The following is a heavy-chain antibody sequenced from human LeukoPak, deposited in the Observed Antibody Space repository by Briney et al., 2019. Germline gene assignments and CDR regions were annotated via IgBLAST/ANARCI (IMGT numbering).Heavy chain of an antibody. Sequence: GGSLRLSCAASGFTFSSYVMSWVRQAPGKGLEWVSNIGGSIGSRFYADSVKGRFAISRDNSKNTLYLQMNNLRVEDTAVYYCAKRGSSWDLSEYWGQGTLVTVSS. CDR2: IGGSIGSR. D-gene: IGHD6-13*01. J-gene: IGHJ4*02. CDR1: GFTFSSYV. V-gene: IGHV3-23*01. CDR3: AKRGSSWDLSEY.